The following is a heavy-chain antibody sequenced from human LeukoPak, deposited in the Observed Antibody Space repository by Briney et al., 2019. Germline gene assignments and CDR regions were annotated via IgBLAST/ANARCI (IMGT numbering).Heavy chain of an antibody. V-gene: IGHV1-2*02. J-gene: IGHJ4*02. CDR1: GYTFTGYY. CDR3: SPDIVGEYYFDY. D-gene: IGHD2-15*01. CDR2: INPNSGGT. Sequence: ASVKVSCKAPGYTFTGYYMHWVRQAPGQGLEWMGWINPNSGGTNYAQKFQGRVTMTRDTSISTAYMELSRLRSDDTAVYYCSPDIVGEYYFDYWGQGTLVTVSS.